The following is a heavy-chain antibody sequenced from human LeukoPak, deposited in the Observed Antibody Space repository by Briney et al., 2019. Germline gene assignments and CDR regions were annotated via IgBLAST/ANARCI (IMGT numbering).Heavy chain of an antibody. J-gene: IGHJ4*02. CDR1: GYTLTELS. D-gene: IGHD5-18*01. CDR3: ARGDTVPGSLGG. CDR2: INPNSGGT. V-gene: IGHV1-2*02. Sequence: ASVKVSCKVSGYTLTELSMHWVRQAPGQGLEWMGWINPNSGGTNYAQKFQGRVTMTRDTSISTAYMELSRLTSDDTAVYYCARGDTVPGSLGGWGQGTLVTVSS.